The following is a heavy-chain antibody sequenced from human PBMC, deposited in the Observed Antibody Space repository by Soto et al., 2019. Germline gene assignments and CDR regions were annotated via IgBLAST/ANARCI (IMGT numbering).Heavy chain of an antibody. CDR3: ARVKGVAAAGTENNWFDP. D-gene: IGHD6-13*01. CDR1: GGSFSGYY. J-gene: IGHJ5*02. Sequence: SETLSLTCAVYGGSFSGYYWSWIRQPPGKGQEWIGEINHSGSTNYNPSLKSRVTISVDTSKNQFSLKLSSVTAADTAVYYCARVKGVAAAGTENNWFDPCGQGTLDIVSS. V-gene: IGHV4-34*01. CDR2: INHSGST.